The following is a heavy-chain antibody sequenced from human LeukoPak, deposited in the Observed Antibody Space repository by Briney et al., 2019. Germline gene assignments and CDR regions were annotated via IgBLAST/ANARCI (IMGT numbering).Heavy chain of an antibody. CDR1: GGSFSGYY. CDR2: INHSGST. Sequence: SETLSLTCAVYGGSFSGYYWSWIRQPPGKGLEWIGEINHSGSTNYNPSLKSRVTISVDTSKNQFSLKLSSVTAADTAVYYCARGPYYYDSSVYSFSLDYWGQGTLVTVSS. V-gene: IGHV4-34*01. J-gene: IGHJ4*02. D-gene: IGHD3-22*01. CDR3: ARGPYYYDSSVYSFSLDY.